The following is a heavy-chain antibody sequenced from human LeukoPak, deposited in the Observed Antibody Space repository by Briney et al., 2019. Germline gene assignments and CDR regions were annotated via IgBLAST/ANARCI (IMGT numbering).Heavy chain of an antibody. CDR3: AKYSSSWYGMNDY. J-gene: IGHJ4*02. CDR2: ISYDGSNK. Sequence: AGGSLRLSCAASGFTFSSYAMHWVRQAPGKGLEWVAVISYDGSNKYYADSVKGRFTISRDNSRNTLYLQMNSLRAEDTAVYYCAKYSSSWYGMNDYWGQGTLVTVSS. V-gene: IGHV3-30-3*02. CDR1: GFTFSSYA. D-gene: IGHD6-13*01.